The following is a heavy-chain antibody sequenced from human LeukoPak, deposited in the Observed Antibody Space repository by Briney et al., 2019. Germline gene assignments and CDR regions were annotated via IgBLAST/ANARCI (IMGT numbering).Heavy chain of an antibody. Sequence: SGTLSLTCAVSGGSISSSHWWSWVRQPRGKGLEWIGEIYHSGGTNYNPSLRIRVTILVDKSKNQFSLNLSSVTAADTAVYYCARREQQLGTNAFDIWGQGTVVTVSS. J-gene: IGHJ3*02. D-gene: IGHD6-13*01. CDR1: GGSISSSHW. CDR3: ARREQQLGTNAFDI. CDR2: IYHSGGT. V-gene: IGHV4-4*02.